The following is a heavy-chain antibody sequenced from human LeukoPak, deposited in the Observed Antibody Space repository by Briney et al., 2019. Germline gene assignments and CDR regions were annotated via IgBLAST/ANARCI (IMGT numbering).Heavy chain of an antibody. CDR1: GFTFSSYA. J-gene: IGHJ4*02. V-gene: IGHV3-23*01. CDR3: AKDYYYDSSGYSQAFDY. Sequence: QPGGSLGLSCAASGFTFSSYAMSWVRQAPGKGLEWVSAISGSGGSTYYADSVKGRFTISRDNSKNTLYLQMNSLRAEDTAVYYCAKDYYYDSSGYSQAFDYWGQGTLVTVSS. CDR2: ISGSGGST. D-gene: IGHD3-22*01.